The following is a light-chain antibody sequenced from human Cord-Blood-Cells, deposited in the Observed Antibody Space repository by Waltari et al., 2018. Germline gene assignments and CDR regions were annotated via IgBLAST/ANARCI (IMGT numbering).Light chain of an antibody. J-gene: IGKJ3*01. V-gene: IGKV1-39*01. CDR1: QSISSY. Sequence: DIQMNQSPSSLSAYVGDRVTITCRAIQSISSYLNWYQQKPGKAPKLLIYAASSLQSGVPSRFSGSGSGTDFTLTISSLQPEDFATYYCQQSYSTPFTFGPGTKVDIK. CDR2: AAS. CDR3: QQSYSTPFT.